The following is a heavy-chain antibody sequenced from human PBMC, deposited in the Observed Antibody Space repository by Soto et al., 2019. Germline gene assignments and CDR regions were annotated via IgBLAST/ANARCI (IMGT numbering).Heavy chain of an antibody. V-gene: IGHV3-23*01. CDR3: ARRGSGSHYDY. Sequence: EVQLLESGXXXXXXXXXLRLSCAASGFTFSSYAMRWVRQAPVKWLEWVSAISGSGGSTYYADSVKGRFTISRAKSMNTAYLPMNSLRAEDTAVYYCARRGSGSHYDYWGQGTLVTASP. CDR2: ISGSGGST. CDR1: GFTFSSYA. D-gene: IGHD1-26*01. J-gene: IGHJ4*02.